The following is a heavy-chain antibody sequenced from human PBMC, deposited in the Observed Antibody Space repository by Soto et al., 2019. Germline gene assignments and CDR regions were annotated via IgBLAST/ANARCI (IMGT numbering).Heavy chain of an antibody. D-gene: IGHD5-18*01. J-gene: IGHJ4*02. Sequence: ASVKVSCKASGYAFTTYGVHWVRRAPGQRLEWMGWINAGNGYTIYSQKFQDRITISRDTSASTVYMDLSSLTSEDTAVFYCAREGYIYGFHYFDFWGQGTLVTVSS. CDR2: INAGNGYT. V-gene: IGHV1-3*01. CDR1: GYAFTTYG. CDR3: AREGYIYGFHYFDF.